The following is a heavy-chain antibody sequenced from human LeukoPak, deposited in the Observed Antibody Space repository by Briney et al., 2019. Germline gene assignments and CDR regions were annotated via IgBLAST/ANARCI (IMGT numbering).Heavy chain of an antibody. D-gene: IGHD3-16*01. CDR1: GFTFSTYS. J-gene: IGHJ4*02. V-gene: IGHV3-48*04. CDR3: AKEGRVTDYYFDY. CDR2: ISSSSSTI. Sequence: GGSLRLSCAASGFTFSTYSMNWVRQAPGKGLEWVSYISSSSSTIYYADSVKGRFTISRDNAKNSLYLQMDSLRAEDTAVYYCAKEGRVTDYYFDYWGQGTLVTVSS.